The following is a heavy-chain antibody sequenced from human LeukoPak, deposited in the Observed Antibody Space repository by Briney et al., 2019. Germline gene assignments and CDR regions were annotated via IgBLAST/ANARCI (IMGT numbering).Heavy chain of an antibody. D-gene: IGHD2-2*01. Sequence: ASVKVSCKASGYTFTSYGLTWVRQAPGQGLEWMGCISAYNGNTNYAQNLQDRVTMTTDTSTSTAYMELRGLRSDDTAVYYRARDMGYCSSTSCSKSHYWGQGTLVTVSS. J-gene: IGHJ4*02. CDR3: ARDMGYCSSTSCSKSHY. V-gene: IGHV1-18*04. CDR1: GYTFTSYG. CDR2: ISAYNGNT.